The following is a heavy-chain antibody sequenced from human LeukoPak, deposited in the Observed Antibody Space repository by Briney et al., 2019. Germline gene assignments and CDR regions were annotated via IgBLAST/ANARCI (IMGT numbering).Heavy chain of an antibody. Sequence: GESLKISCAASGFTFSSYGMHWVRQAPGKGLEWVAVIWYDGSNKYYADSVKGRFTISRDNSKNTLYLQMNSLRAEGTAVYYCAKEEYYYGSGSYYNFDYWGQGTLVTVSS. D-gene: IGHD3-10*01. CDR1: GFTFSSYG. CDR3: AKEEYYYGSGSYYNFDY. CDR2: IWYDGSNK. J-gene: IGHJ4*02. V-gene: IGHV3-33*06.